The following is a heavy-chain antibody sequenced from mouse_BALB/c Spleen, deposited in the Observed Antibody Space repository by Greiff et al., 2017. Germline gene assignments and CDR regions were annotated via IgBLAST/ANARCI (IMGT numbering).Heavy chain of an antibody. J-gene: IGHJ1*01. CDR3: AQLGEGYFDV. V-gene: IGHV1-4*01. D-gene: IGHD4-1*02. CDR1: GYTFTSYT. CDR2: INPSSGYT. Sequence: VKLVESGAELARPGASVKMSCKASGYTFTSYTMHWVKQRPGQGLEWIGYINPSSGYTNYNQKFKDKATLTADKSSSTAYMQLSSLTSEDSAVYYCAQLGEGYFDVWGAGTTVTVSS.